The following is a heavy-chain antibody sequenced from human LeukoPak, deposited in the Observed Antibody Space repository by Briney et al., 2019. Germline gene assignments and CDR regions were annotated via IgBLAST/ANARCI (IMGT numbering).Heavy chain of an antibody. CDR1: GGSVSSSNYY. J-gene: IGHJ5*01. CDR3: ARLTFPYTSRRHRLGSFDS. V-gene: IGHV4-39*01. CDR2: IYDSGTT. D-gene: IGHD2-2*02. Sequence: PSETLSLTCIVSGGSVSSSNYYWGWVRQPPGKGLEWIASIYDSGTTYYNPSLKSRGTISVYMSKNQYSLKLNSVTAADTAVYYCARLTFPYTSRRHRLGSFDSWGLGTLVTVSS.